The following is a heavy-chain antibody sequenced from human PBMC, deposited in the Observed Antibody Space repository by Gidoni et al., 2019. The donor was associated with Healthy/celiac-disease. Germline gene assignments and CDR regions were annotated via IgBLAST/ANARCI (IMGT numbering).Heavy chain of an antibody. J-gene: IGHJ4*02. Sequence: QVQLVPSGAEVTQPGYSVKVSCKASGGTFSSYAISWVRQAPGQGLEWMGGIIPIFGTANYAQKFQGRVTITADKSTSTAYMELSSLRSEDTAVYYCAIDRPGTSLDYWGQGTLVTVSS. V-gene: IGHV1-69*06. CDR3: AIDRPGTSLDY. CDR2: IIPIFGTA. D-gene: IGHD1-1*01. CDR1: GGTFSSYA.